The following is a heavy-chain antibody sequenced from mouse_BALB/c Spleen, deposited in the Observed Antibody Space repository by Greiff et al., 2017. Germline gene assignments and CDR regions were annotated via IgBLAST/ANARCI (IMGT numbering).Heavy chain of an antibody. CDR1: GYTFSSYW. V-gene: IGHV1-9*01. CDR2: ILPGSGST. D-gene: IGHD2-4*01. J-gene: IGHJ3*01. CDR3: ARGDYDAY. Sequence: VQRVESGAELMKPGASVKISRKATGYTFSSYWIEWVKQRPGHGLEWIGEILPGSGSTNYNEKFKGKATFTADTSSNTAYMQLSSLTSEDSAVYYCARGDYDAYWGQGTLVTVSA.